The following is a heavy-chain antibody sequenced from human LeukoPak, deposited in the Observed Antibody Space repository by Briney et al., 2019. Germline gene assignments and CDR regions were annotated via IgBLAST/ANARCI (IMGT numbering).Heavy chain of an antibody. D-gene: IGHD1-26*01. Sequence: GRSLRLSCSGSGFTFGDYAVSWVRQAPGKGLEWVGFIRSKAYGGTTEYAASVKGRFTISRDDSKSIAYLQMNSLKTEDTAVYYCTRGQLGATKYWGQGTLVTVSS. CDR3: TRGQLGATKY. J-gene: IGHJ4*02. CDR2: IRSKAYGGTT. V-gene: IGHV3-49*04. CDR1: GFTFGDYA.